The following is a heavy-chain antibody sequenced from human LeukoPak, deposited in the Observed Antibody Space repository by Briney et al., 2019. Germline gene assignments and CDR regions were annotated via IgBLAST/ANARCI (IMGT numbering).Heavy chain of an antibody. Sequence: PGGSLRLSCAASGFTFSSYTMHWVRQAPDKGLEWVAVISHDGGNKYYADSVKGRFTISRDNSKNILYLQMNSLRAEDTAMYFCAKDVCWSVSWGQGTPVTVSS. V-gene: IGHV3-30-3*01. CDR3: AKDVCWSVS. D-gene: IGHD6-13*01. CDR2: ISHDGGNK. J-gene: IGHJ5*02. CDR1: GFTFSSYT.